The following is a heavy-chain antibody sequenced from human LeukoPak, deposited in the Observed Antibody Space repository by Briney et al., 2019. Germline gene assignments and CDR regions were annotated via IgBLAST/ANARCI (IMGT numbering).Heavy chain of an antibody. V-gene: IGHV3-66*01. CDR1: GFTVRNNY. CDR2: IYSDGST. Sequence: PGGSLRLSCAASGFTVRNNYMNWVRQAPGRGLEWVSLIYSDGSTYYADSVRGRFTISRDDSEKTLYLQMNSLRVEDTAMYYCARDPPAVASNTYGWGQGTLVTVSS. CDR3: ARDPPAVASNTYG. J-gene: IGHJ4*02. D-gene: IGHD6-13*01.